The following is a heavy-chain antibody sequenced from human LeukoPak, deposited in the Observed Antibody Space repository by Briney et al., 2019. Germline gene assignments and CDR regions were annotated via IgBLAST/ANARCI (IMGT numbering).Heavy chain of an antibody. CDR3: AKTSQPYCGGDCSHFDY. D-gene: IGHD2-21*02. Sequence: GGSLRLSCAASGFTFSSYGMHWVRQVPGEGLEWLAIITYDGSNKYYADSVKGRFTISRDDSKNTLYLQVNSLRVADTAVYYCAKTSQPYCGGDCSHFDYWGQGTLVTVSS. V-gene: IGHV3-30*18. CDR1: GFTFSSYG. CDR2: ITYDGSNK. J-gene: IGHJ4*02.